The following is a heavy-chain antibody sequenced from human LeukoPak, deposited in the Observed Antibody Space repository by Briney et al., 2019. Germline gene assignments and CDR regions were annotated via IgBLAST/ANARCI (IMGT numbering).Heavy chain of an antibody. CDR2: IYYSGST. D-gene: IGHD5-18*01. CDR1: GGSISSYY. Sequence: SETLSLTCTVSGGSISSYYWSWIRQPPGKGLEWIGYIYYSGSTNYNPSLKSRVTISVDTSKNRFSLKLSSVTAADTAMYYCARGVVDTAMVFDYWGQGTLVTVSS. V-gene: IGHV4-59*01. J-gene: IGHJ4*02. CDR3: ARGVVDTAMVFDY.